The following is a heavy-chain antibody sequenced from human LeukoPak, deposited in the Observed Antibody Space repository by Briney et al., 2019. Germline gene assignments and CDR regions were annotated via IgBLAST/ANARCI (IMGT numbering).Heavy chain of an antibody. CDR2: ISGSGGST. J-gene: IGHJ4*02. CDR3: AKKMSITAASQVDY. CDR1: GFTFSSYA. D-gene: IGHD1-20*01. V-gene: IGHV3-23*01. Sequence: GGSLRLSCAASGFTFSSYAMSWVRQAPGKGLEWVSAISGSGGSTYYTDSVKGRFTISRDNSKNTLYLQMNSLRAEDTAVYYRAKKMSITAASQVDYWGQGTLVTVSS.